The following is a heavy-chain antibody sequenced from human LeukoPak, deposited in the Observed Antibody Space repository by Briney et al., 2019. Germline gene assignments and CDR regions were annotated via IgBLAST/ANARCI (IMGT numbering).Heavy chain of an antibody. CDR2: IYYSGSTT. CDR1: GASISSYW. Sequence: SETLSLTCTVSGASISSYWWSWIRQPPGRGLEWIGYIYYSGSTTNYNPSLRGRATISVDASKNQFSLRLRSVTAADTAVYYCARVGDWNDLVYWGQGTLVSVSS. J-gene: IGHJ4*02. V-gene: IGHV4-59*01. CDR3: ARVGDWNDLVY. D-gene: IGHD1-1*01.